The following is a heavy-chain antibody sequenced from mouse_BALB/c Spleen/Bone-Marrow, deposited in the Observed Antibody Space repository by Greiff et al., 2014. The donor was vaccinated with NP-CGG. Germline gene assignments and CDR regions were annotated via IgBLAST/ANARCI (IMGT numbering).Heavy chain of an antibody. CDR1: GFAFSSYD. V-gene: IGHV5-12-1*01. Sequence: EVKVEESGGGLVKPGGSLKLSCAASGFAFSSYDMSWVRQTPEKRLEWVAYISSGGGSTYYPDTVKGRFTISRDNAKNTLYLQMSSLKSEDTAMYYCARHGGNYVYYAMDYWGQGTSVTVSS. CDR2: ISSGGGST. J-gene: IGHJ4*01. CDR3: ARHGGNYVYYAMDY. D-gene: IGHD2-1*01.